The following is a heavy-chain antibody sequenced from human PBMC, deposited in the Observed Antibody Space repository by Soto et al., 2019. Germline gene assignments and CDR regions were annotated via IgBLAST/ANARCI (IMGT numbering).Heavy chain of an antibody. V-gene: IGHV4-39*01. D-gene: IGHD6-19*01. J-gene: IGHJ4*02. CDR1: GGSISSSSYY. CDR3: ARFNIPGGIAVAGPDY. CDR2: IYYSGST. Sequence: PSETLSLTCTVSGGSISSSSYYWGWIRQPPGKGLEWIGSIYYSGSTYYNPSLKSRVTISVDTSKNQFSLKLSSVTAADTAVYYCARFNIPGGIAVAGPDYWGQGTLVTVSS.